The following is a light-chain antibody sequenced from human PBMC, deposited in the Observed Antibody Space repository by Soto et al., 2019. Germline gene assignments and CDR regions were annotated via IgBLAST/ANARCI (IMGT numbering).Light chain of an antibody. CDR2: DAS. V-gene: IGKV3D-20*01. Sequence: EIVLAQSPATLSLSPGDRATLSCGASQSVSRSYLAWYQQKPGLAPRLIIYDASTRATGIPDRFSGSGSGTDFTLTISRLEPEDFAVYYCQQYGSSGTFGQGTKV. CDR3: QQYGSSGT. J-gene: IGKJ1*01. CDR1: QSVSRSY.